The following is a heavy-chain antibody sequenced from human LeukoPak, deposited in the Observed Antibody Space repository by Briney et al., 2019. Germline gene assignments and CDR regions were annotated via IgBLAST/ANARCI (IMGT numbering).Heavy chain of an antibody. CDR3: ARKGLPDY. Sequence: PGRSLRLSCAASAFTFSSYAMHWVRQAPGKGLEWVANIKQDGSEKYYVDSVKGRFTISRDNAKNSLYLQMNSLTAEDTAVYYCARKGLPDYWGQGTPVTVSS. CDR2: IKQDGSEK. CDR1: AFTFSSYA. J-gene: IGHJ4*02. V-gene: IGHV3-7*01.